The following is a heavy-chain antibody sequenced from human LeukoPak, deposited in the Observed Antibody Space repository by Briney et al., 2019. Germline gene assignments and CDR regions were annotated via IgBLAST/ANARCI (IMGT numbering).Heavy chain of an antibody. CDR2: VHINGNT. Sequence: PSETLSLTCTVAGDSLTNYYWSWIRQPAGKGLEWIGRVHINGNTNYNPSLDSRVTISVDTSKNQFSLKLSSVTAADTAVYYCARGRVARAFDPWGQGTLVTVSS. D-gene: IGHD5-12*01. J-gene: IGHJ5*02. CDR3: ARGRVARAFDP. CDR1: GDSLTNYY. V-gene: IGHV4-4*07.